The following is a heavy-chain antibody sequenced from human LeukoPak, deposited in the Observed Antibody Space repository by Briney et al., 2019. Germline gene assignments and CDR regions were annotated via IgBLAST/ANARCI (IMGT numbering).Heavy chain of an antibody. Sequence: SETLSLTCAVSGGSFSGYYWSWIRQPPGKGLEWIGEINHSGSTNYNPSLKSRVTISVDTSKNQFSLKLSSVTAADTAVYYCARSRSSPLYRRGLGAFDIWGQGTMVTVSS. CDR1: GGSFSGYY. CDR3: ARSRSSPLYRRGLGAFDI. J-gene: IGHJ3*02. V-gene: IGHV4-34*01. D-gene: IGHD2-15*01. CDR2: INHSGST.